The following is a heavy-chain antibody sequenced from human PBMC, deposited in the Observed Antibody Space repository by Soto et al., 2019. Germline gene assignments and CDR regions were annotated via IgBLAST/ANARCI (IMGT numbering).Heavy chain of an antibody. Sequence: GGSLRLSCAASGFTFSTYWMAWVRQAPGKGLVWVAVISYDGSTKYYADSVKGRFSISRDNSKNTLYLQMNSLRAEDTAVYFCAKSIYDISSYYYYGMDVWGQGTTVTVSS. V-gene: IGHV3-30*18. CDR2: ISYDGSTK. J-gene: IGHJ6*02. D-gene: IGHD6-6*01. CDR1: GFTFSTYW. CDR3: AKSIYDISSYYYYGMDV.